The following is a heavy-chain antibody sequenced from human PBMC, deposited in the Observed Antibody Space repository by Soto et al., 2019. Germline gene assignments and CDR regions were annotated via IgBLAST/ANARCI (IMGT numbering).Heavy chain of an antibody. Sequence: SETLSLTCTVSGGSISSYYWSWIRQPPGKGLEWIGYIYYSGSTNYNPSLKSRVTISVDTSKNQFSLKLSSVTAADTAVYYCARDRGLRMHDAFDIWGQGTMVTVSS. V-gene: IGHV4-59*01. CDR2: IYYSGST. J-gene: IGHJ3*02. D-gene: IGHD3-10*01. CDR3: ARDRGLRMHDAFDI. CDR1: GGSISSYY.